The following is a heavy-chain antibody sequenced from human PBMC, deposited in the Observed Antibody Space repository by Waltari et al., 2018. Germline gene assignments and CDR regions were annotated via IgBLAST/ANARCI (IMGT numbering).Heavy chain of an antibody. CDR2: IYTSGST. Sequence: QVQLQQWGAGLVKPSQTLSLTCTVSGGSISSGSYYWSWIRQPAGKGLEWIGRIYTSGSTNYNPSLKSRVTISVDTSKNQFSLKLSSVTAADTAVYYCARLSPAAHFDYWGQGTLVTVSS. CDR3: ARLSPAAHFDY. V-gene: IGHV4-61*02. CDR1: GGSISSGSYY. D-gene: IGHD2-2*01. J-gene: IGHJ4*02.